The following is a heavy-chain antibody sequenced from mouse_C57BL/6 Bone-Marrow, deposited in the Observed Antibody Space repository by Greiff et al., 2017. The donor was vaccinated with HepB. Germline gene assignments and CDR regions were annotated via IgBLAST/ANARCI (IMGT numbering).Heavy chain of an antibody. Sequence: QVQLQQSGAELVRPGTSVKVSCKASGYAFTNYLIEWVKQRPGQGLEWIGVINPGSGGTNYNEKFKGKATLTADKSSSTAYMQLSSLTSEDSAVYFCARSRYGNYFDYWGQGTTLTVSS. V-gene: IGHV1-54*01. CDR1: GYAFTNYL. CDR3: ARSRYGNYFDY. J-gene: IGHJ2*01. CDR2: INPGSGGT. D-gene: IGHD2-10*02.